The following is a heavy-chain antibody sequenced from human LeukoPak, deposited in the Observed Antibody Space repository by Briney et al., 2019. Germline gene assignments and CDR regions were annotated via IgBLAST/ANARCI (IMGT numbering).Heavy chain of an antibody. CDR3: AKAEGPDILTGYLPN. V-gene: IGHV3-43*01. CDR2: ISWDGGST. Sequence: GGSLRLSCAASGFTFDDYTMHWVRQAPGKGLEWVSLISWDGGSTYYADSVKGRFTISRDNSKNSLYLQMNSLRTEDTALYYCAKAEGPDILTGYLPNWGQGTLVTVSS. CDR1: GFTFDDYT. J-gene: IGHJ4*02. D-gene: IGHD3-9*01.